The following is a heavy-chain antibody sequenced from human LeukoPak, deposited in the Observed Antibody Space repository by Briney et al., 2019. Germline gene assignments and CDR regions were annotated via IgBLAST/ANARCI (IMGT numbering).Heavy chain of an antibody. V-gene: IGHV3-11*04. CDR2: ISSSGGTI. CDR1: GFTFSDYY. D-gene: IGHD3-9*01. CDR3: ARSLFWDILAPGAFDI. Sequence: GGSLRLSCAASGFTFSDYYMSWIRQAPGKGLEWVSYISSSGGTIYYADSVKGRFTISRDNAKNSLFLQMNTLRAEDTAVYYCARSLFWDILAPGAFDIWGQGTMVTVSS. J-gene: IGHJ3*02.